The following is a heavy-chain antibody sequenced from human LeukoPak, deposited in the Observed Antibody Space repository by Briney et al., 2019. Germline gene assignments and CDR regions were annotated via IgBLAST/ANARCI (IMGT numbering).Heavy chain of an antibody. J-gene: IGHJ5*02. D-gene: IGHD3-22*01. CDR2: INPNSGGT. Sequence: ASVKVSCKASGYTFTGYYMHWVRQAPGQGLEWMGRINPNSGGTNYAQKFQGRVTMTRATSISTAYMELSRLRSDDTAVYYCTQYYYDSSGLRWFDPWGQGTLVTVSS. CDR3: TQYYYDSSGLRWFDP. CDR1: GYTFTGYY. V-gene: IGHV1-2*06.